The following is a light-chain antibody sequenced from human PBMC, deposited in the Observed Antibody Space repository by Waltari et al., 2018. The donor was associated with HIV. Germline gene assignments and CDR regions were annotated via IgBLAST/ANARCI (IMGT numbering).Light chain of an antibody. J-gene: IGLJ3*02. Sequence: SALPQPASVSASPGQSITISRTATTLEVGGDNYVSWSQHHPGKPPKLIIYEVTNRPAGVSNRFSGSKSGNTASLTISGLQAEDEADYYCNSYTTGTAWVFGGGTKLTVL. CDR3: NSYTTGTAWV. CDR2: EVT. V-gene: IGLV2-14*01. CDR1: TLEVGGDNY.